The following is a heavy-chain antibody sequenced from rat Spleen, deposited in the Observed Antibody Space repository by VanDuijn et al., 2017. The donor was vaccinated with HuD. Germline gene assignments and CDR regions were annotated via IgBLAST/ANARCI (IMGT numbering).Heavy chain of an antibody. CDR1: GFTYSNYY. J-gene: IGHJ1*01. D-gene: IGHD5-1*01. Sequence: EVQLVESGGGLVQPGRSMKLSCSASGFTYSNYYMAWVRQAPTKGLEWVASINIGGGITYYRGSVKGRFTISRDNAKSTLYLQMDSLRSEDTATYYCVRLLGAPDWYFDFWGPGTMVTVSS. CDR2: INIGGGIT. CDR3: VRLLGAPDWYFDF. V-gene: IGHV5-25*01.